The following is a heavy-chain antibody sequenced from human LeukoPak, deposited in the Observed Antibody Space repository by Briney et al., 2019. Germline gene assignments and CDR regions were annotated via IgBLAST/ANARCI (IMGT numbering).Heavy chain of an antibody. J-gene: IGHJ6*02. CDR3: ARENYVWGSYRYVRPSPEVV. V-gene: IGHV3-30*04. CDR2: ISYDGSNK. D-gene: IGHD3-16*02. CDR1: GFTFSSYA. Sequence: PGGSLRLSCAASGFTFSSYAMHWVRQAPGKGLEWVAVISYDGSNKYYADSVKGRFTISRDNSKNTLYLQMNSLRAEDTAVYYCARENYVWGSYRYVRPSPEVVCGQGTTVTVSS.